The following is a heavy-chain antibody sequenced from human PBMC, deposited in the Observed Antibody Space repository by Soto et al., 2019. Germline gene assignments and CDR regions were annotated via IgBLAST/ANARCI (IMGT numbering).Heavy chain of an antibody. J-gene: IGHJ4*02. CDR2: ITGNAGNT. CDR3: AKASRYCGGDRYSYYFDS. V-gene: IGHV3-23*01. D-gene: IGHD2-21*02. CDR1: RFNFCGCA. Sequence: GGSLRLSCSASRFNFCGCAMSLVRQAPGQGLECVSGITGNAGNTVYADSVKGRFTIYRDNSKNGLYLQLKSLRAEDTAVYFCAKASRYCGGDRYSYYFDSWGQAALVTVSS.